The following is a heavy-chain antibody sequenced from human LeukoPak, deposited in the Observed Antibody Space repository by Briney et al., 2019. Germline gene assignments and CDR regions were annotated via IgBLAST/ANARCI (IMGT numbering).Heavy chain of an antibody. CDR2: MNPNSGNT. CDR3: ARAFHSSGWSENY. Sequence: ASVKVSCKASGYTFTSYDINWVRQATGQGLEWMGWMNPNSGNTGYAQKFQGRVTMTRDTSISTAYMELSRLRSDDTAVYYCARAFHSSGWSENYWGQGTLVTVSS. J-gene: IGHJ4*02. V-gene: IGHV1-8*01. CDR1: GYTFTSYD. D-gene: IGHD6-19*01.